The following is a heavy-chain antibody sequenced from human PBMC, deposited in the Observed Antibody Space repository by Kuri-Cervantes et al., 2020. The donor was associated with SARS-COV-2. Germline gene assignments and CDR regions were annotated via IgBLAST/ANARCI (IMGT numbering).Heavy chain of an antibody. CDR1: GYSFSDYW. CDR2: IYPGDSDT. CDR3: ARAVSGVSNPYYFDY. D-gene: IGHD3-10*01. V-gene: IGHV5-51*01. Sequence: KVSCKGPGYSFSDYWIGWVRQMPGKGLEWMGIIYPGDSDTRYRPSFQGRVTISADTSIGTAYLRWSSLRASDTAIYYCARAVSGVSNPYYFDYWGPGTLVTVSS. J-gene: IGHJ4*02.